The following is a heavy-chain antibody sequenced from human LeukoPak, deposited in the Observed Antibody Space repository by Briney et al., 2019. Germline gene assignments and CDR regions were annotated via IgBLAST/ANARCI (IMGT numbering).Heavy chain of an antibody. V-gene: IGHV3-74*01. D-gene: IGHD6-25*01. J-gene: IGHJ4*02. Sequence: PGGSLRLSCAVSGFTFSDSWMHWVRQAPGKGPEWLSRTSKDGSDTVYADSAKGRLTASRDNAKNTVYLELTNLRPDDTALYYCARGGYSGSYYRFSWGRGTLGTVAS. CDR2: TSKDGSDT. CDR3: ARGGYSGSYYRFS. CDR1: GFTFSDSW.